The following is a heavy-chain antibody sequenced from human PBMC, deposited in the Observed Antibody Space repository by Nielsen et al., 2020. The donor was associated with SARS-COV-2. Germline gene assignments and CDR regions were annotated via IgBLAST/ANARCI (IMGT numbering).Heavy chain of an antibody. J-gene: IGHJ4*02. CDR3: ARDGGAAAGTGLDY. Sequence: GESLKISCAASGFTFSSYGMHWVRQAPGKGLEWVAVIWYDGSNKYCADSVKGRFTISRDNSKNTLYLQMNSLRAEDTAVYYCARDGGAAAGTGLDYWGQGTLVTVSS. CDR1: GFTFSSYG. CDR2: IWYDGSNK. D-gene: IGHD6-13*01. V-gene: IGHV3-33*01.